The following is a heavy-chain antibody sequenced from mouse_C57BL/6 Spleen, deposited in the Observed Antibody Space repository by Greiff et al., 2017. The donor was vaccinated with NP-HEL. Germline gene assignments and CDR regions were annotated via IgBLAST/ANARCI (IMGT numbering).Heavy chain of an antibody. CDR1: GYTFTSYW. Sequence: QVQLQQPGAELVKPGASVKLSCKASGYTFTSYWLHWVKQRPGQGLEWIGMIHPNSGSTNYNEKFKSKATLTVDKSSSTAYMQLSSLTSEDSAVYYGARFSGGYAMDYWGQGTSVTVSS. V-gene: IGHV1-64*01. CDR2: IHPNSGST. J-gene: IGHJ4*01. D-gene: IGHD6-2*01. CDR3: ARFSGGYAMDY.